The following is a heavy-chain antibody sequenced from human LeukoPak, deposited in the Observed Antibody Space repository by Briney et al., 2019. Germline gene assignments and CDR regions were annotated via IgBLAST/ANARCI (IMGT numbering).Heavy chain of an antibody. CDR1: GFTFSSYA. D-gene: IGHD3-16*02. CDR3: AKDSDYVWGSYRLFDY. CDR2: ISGSGGST. Sequence: GGSLRLSCAASGFTFSSYAMSWVRQAPGKGLEWVSAISGSGGSTYYADSVKGRFTISRDNSKNTLYLQMNSLGAEDTAVYYCAKDSDYVWGSYRLFDYWGQGTLVTVSS. V-gene: IGHV3-23*01. J-gene: IGHJ4*02.